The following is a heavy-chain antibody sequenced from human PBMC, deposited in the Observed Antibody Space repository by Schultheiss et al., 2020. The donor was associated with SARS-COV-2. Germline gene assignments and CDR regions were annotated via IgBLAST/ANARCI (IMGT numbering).Heavy chain of an antibody. D-gene: IGHD3-22*01. CDR1: GYTFTSYG. V-gene: IGHV1-18*01. CDR2: ISAYNGNT. J-gene: IGHJ4*02. CDR3: ARDRDSSGYYYIDY. Sequence: ASVKVSCKASGYTFTSYGISWVRQAPGQGLEWMGWISAYNGNTNYAQKLQGRVTMTTDTSTSTAYMELSSLRSEDTAVYYCARDRDSSGYYYIDYWGQGTLVTVSS.